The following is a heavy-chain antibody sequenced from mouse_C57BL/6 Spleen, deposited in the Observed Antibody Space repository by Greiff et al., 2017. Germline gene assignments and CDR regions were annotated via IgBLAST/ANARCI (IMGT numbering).Heavy chain of an antibody. CDR3: AISETAQATRYAMDY. CDR1: GFNIKNTY. J-gene: IGHJ4*01. D-gene: IGHD3-2*02. V-gene: IGHV14-3*01. CDR2: IDPANGNT. Sequence: VQLQQSVAELVRPGASVKLSCTASGFNIKNTYMHWVKQRPEQGLEWIGRIDPANGNTKYAPKFQGKATITADTSSNTAYLQLSSLTSEDTAIYYCAISETAQATRYAMDYWGQGTSVTVSS.